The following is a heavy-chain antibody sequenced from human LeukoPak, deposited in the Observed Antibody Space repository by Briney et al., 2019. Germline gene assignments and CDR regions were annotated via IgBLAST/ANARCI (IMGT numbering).Heavy chain of an antibody. Sequence: SETLSLTCTVSGGSISSYYWGWIRQPPGKGLEWIGYIYYSGSTNYNPSLKSRVTISVDTSKNQFSLKLSSVTAADTAVYYCAKDARLQHYYDSSGYYYWGQGTLVTVSS. V-gene: IGHV4-59*01. CDR3: AKDARLQHYYDSSGYYY. J-gene: IGHJ4*02. D-gene: IGHD3-22*01. CDR2: IYYSGST. CDR1: GGSISSYY.